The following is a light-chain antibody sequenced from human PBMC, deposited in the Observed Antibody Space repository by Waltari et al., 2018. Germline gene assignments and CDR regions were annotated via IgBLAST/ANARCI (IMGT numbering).Light chain of an antibody. V-gene: IGKV1-39*01. CDR2: ATS. Sequence: DIQMTQSPSSLSASVGDRVTITCRASQSVRNFLNWYQQEPGKAPKLLIYATSSLQTGVPSRFSGSGSGTDFTLSISSLQPEDFAIYFCQQGYMTPRTFGQRTKVEIK. CDR3: QQGYMTPRT. J-gene: IGKJ1*01. CDR1: QSVRNF.